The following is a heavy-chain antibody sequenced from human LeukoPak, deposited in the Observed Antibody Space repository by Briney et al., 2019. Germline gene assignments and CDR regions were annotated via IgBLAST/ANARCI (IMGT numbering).Heavy chain of an antibody. V-gene: IGHV4-38-2*02. CDR2: IYHSGST. Sequence: PSETLSLTCTVSGYSISSGYYWGWIRQPPGKGLEWIGSIYHSGSTYYNPSLKSRVTISVDTSKNQFSLKLSSVTAADTAVYYCASYIAARAYWYFDLWGRGTLVTVSS. D-gene: IGHD6-6*01. J-gene: IGHJ2*01. CDR3: ASYIAARAYWYFDL. CDR1: GYSISSGYY.